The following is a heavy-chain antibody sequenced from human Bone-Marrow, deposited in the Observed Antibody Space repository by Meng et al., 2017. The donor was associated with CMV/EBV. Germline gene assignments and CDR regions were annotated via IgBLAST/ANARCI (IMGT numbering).Heavy chain of an antibody. CDR2: ISAYNGNT. V-gene: IGHV1-18*01. J-gene: IGHJ6*01. CDR1: GYTFTSYG. Sequence: ASVKVSCKASGYTFTSYGISWVRQAPGQGLEWMGWISAYNGNTNYAQKLQGRVTMTTDTSTSTAYMELRSLRSDDTAVYYCARFQWLNPAYYYYYGMDVWGQGTTVTFSS. CDR3: ARFQWLNPAYYYYYGMDV. D-gene: IGHD5-18*01.